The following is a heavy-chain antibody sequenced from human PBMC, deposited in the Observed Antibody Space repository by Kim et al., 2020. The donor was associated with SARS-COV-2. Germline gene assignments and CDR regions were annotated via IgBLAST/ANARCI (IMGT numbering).Heavy chain of an antibody. V-gene: IGHV1-69*13. CDR3: ARDLRAHGYYDSSGYLEWYFDL. D-gene: IGHD3-22*01. CDR1: GGTFSSYA. Sequence: SVKVSCKASGGTFSSYAISWVRQAPGQGLEWMGGIIPIFGTANYAQKFQGRVTITADESTSTAYMELSSLRSEDTAVYYCARDLRAHGYYDSSGYLEWYFDLWGRGTLVTVSS. CDR2: IIPIFGTA. J-gene: IGHJ2*01.